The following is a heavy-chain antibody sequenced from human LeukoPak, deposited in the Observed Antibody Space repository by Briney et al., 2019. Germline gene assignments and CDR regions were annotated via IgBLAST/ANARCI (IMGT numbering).Heavy chain of an antibody. CDR2: IYASGIT. D-gene: IGHD2-2*01. Sequence: PSETLSLTCTVSGGSISSGSYYWSWIRQPAGKGLEWIGRIYASGITNYNPSLKSRITILVDTSKNQFSLKLSSVTAADTAVYYCARLCSSTSCYAGVGDAFDIWGRGTMVTVSS. V-gene: IGHV4-61*02. CDR1: GGSISSGSYY. J-gene: IGHJ3*02. CDR3: ARLCSSTSCYAGVGDAFDI.